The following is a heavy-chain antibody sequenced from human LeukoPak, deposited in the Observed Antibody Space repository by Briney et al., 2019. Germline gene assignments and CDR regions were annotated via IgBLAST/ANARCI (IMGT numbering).Heavy chain of an antibody. CDR3: ARPRKQWLATDGFDY. Sequence: SETLSLTCAVYGGSFSGYYWSWIRQPPGKGLEWIGEINHSGSTNYNPSLKSRVTISVDTSKNQFSLKLSSVTAADTAVYYCARPRKQWLATDGFDYWGQGTLVTASS. CDR1: GGSFSGYY. V-gene: IGHV4-34*01. D-gene: IGHD6-19*01. J-gene: IGHJ4*02. CDR2: INHSGST.